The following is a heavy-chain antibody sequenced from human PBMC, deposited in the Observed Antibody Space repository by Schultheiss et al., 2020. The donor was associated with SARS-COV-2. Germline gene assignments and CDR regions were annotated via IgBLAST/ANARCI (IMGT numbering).Heavy chain of an antibody. CDR2: IKSKTDGGTT. Sequence: GGSLRLSCAASGFTFSNAWMSWVRQAPGKGLEWVGRIKSKTDGGTTDYAAPVKGRFTISRDDSKNTLYLQMNSLKTEDTAVYYCTTAFSGYDSLTGDYRGQGTLVTVSS. CDR1: GFTFSNAW. V-gene: IGHV3-15*01. D-gene: IGHD5-12*01. CDR3: TTAFSGYDSLTGDY. J-gene: IGHJ4*02.